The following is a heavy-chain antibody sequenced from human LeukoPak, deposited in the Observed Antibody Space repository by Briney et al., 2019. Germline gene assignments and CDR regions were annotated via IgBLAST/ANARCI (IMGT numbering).Heavy chain of an antibody. CDR3: ARDFGVSTILGGDF. Sequence: ASVKVSCKASGYTFTGYYMHWVRQAPGQGLEWMGWMNPRSGGTNYAQNFQGRVTMTRDTSISTAYMELSGLRSDDTAVYFCARDFGVSTILGGDFWGQGTLVTVSS. V-gene: IGHV1-2*02. CDR1: GYTFTGYY. D-gene: IGHD5/OR15-5a*01. J-gene: IGHJ4*02. CDR2: MNPRSGGT.